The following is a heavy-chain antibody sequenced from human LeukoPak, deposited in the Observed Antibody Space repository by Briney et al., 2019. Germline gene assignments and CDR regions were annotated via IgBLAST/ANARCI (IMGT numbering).Heavy chain of an antibody. Sequence: SETLSLTCTVSGESINPYYWSWIRQPAGRGLEWIGHIYKSGSTNYNPSLKSRVTMSLDTSKSQFSRKLRSVTAADTAVYFCARSFLDYMDVWGKGNTVTVSS. CDR1: GESINPYY. CDR3: ARSFLDYMDV. J-gene: IGHJ6*03. CDR2: IYKSGST. D-gene: IGHD2/OR15-2a*01. V-gene: IGHV4-4*07.